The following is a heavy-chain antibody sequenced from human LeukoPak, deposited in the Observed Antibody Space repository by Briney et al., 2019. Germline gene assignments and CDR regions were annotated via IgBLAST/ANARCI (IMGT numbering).Heavy chain of an antibody. CDR3: AREYCSSTSCYPGDV. V-gene: IGHV1-46*01. Sequence: ASVKVSCKASGYTFTSYYMHWVRQAPGQGLEWMGIINPSGGSTNYAQKFQGRVTMTRDTSTGTVYMELSSLRSEDTAVYYCAREYCSSTSCYPGDVWGQGTTVTVSS. D-gene: IGHD2-2*01. CDR1: GYTFTSYY. CDR2: INPSGGST. J-gene: IGHJ6*02.